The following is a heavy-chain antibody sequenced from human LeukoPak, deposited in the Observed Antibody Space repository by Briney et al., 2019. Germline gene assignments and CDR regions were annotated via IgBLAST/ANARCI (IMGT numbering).Heavy chain of an antibody. CDR1: GFTFSSYA. CDR3: AKRVEYDYVWGSLDYFDY. CDR2: ISGSGGST. V-gene: IGHV3-23*01. J-gene: IGHJ4*02. D-gene: IGHD3-16*01. Sequence: GGSLRLSCAASGFTFSSYAMSWVRQAPGKGLEWVSAISGSGGSTYYAASVKGRFTISRDNSKNTLYLQMNSLRAEDTAVYYCAKRVEYDYVWGSLDYFDYWGQGTLVTVSS.